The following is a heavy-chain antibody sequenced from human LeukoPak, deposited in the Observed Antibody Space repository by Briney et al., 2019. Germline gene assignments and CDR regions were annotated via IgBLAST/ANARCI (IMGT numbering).Heavy chain of an antibody. V-gene: IGHV3-7*04. CDR3: ARGLYAMDV. CDR1: GFTFRNYW. Sequence: GSLRLSCAASGFTFRNYWMSWVRQAPGKGLEWVANINQDGSEKYHVDSVKGRFTISRDNAKNSLYLQMNSLRAEDTAMYYCARGLYAMDVWGQGTTVTVSS. J-gene: IGHJ6*02. CDR2: INQDGSEK.